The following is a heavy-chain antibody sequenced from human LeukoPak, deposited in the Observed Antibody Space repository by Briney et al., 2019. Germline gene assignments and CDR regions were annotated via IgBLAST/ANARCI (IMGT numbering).Heavy chain of an antibody. Sequence: GGSLRLSCAASGFTFSSYSMNWVRQAPGKGLEWVSYISSSSSSTIYYADSVKGRFAISRDNAKNSLYLQMNSLRAEDTAVYYCARGDYPRGYWGQGTLVTVSS. J-gene: IGHJ4*02. V-gene: IGHV3-48*01. CDR2: ISSSSSSTI. CDR1: GFTFSSYS. CDR3: ARGDYPRGY. D-gene: IGHD4-11*01.